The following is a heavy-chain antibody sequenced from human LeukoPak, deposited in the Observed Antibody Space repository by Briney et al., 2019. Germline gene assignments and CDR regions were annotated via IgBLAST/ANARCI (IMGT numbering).Heavy chain of an antibody. Sequence: PSETLSLTCTVSGDSINYYYWSWIRQSPGKGLEWIGYVYYNGSAKYNPSLKSRVTISVDVSKNQFSLKVSSVTAADTAIYYCARKGGHFDYWGPGTLVTVSS. CDR3: ARKGGHFDY. J-gene: IGHJ4*02. CDR2: VYYNGSA. CDR1: GDSINYYY. V-gene: IGHV4-59*01. D-gene: IGHD2-15*01.